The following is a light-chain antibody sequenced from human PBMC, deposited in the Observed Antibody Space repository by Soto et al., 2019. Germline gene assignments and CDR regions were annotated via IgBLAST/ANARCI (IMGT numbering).Light chain of an antibody. Sequence: DIQMTQSPSTLSASVGDRVTITCRASQSISTWLAWYQQKPDRVPKLLVYKASRLENGVPSTFSGSGSGTEFSLTISSLQPDDIATYYCQQYSSYPWTFGQGTKVEIK. CDR2: KAS. CDR3: QQYSSYPWT. V-gene: IGKV1-5*03. CDR1: QSISTW. J-gene: IGKJ1*01.